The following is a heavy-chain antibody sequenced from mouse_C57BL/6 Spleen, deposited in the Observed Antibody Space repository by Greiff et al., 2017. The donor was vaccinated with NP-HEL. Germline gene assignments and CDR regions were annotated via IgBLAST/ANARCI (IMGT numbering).Heavy chain of an antibody. D-gene: IGHD2-2*01. CDR3: AKGGYDRAWFAY. J-gene: IGHJ3*01. CDR2: IWSGGST. CDR1: GFSLTSYG. Sequence: VMLVESGPGLVQPSQSLSITCTVSGFSLTSYGVHWVRQPPGKGLEWRGVIWSGGSTDYNAAFISRLSISKDNSKSQVFFKMNSLQADDTAIYYCAKGGYDRAWFAYWGQGTLVTVSA. V-gene: IGHV2-4*01.